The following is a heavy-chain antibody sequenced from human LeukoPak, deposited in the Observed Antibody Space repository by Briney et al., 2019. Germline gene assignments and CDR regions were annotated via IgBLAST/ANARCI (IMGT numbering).Heavy chain of an antibody. CDR2: IYYSGST. CDR1: GGSISSRSYY. CDR3: ARLRDIAGGSY. Sequence: SETLSLTCIVSGGSISSRSYYWGWSRQPPGKGLEWIGTIYYSGSTYYNPSLKSRVTISVDTSKNEFSLKLSSVTAADTAVYYCARLRDIAGGSYWGQGTQVTVSS. D-gene: IGHD6-13*01. V-gene: IGHV4-39*01. J-gene: IGHJ4*02.